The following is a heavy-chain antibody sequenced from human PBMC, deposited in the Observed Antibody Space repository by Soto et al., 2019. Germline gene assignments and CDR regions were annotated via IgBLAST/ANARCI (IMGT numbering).Heavy chain of an antibody. J-gene: IGHJ4*02. D-gene: IGHD6-19*01. CDR1: GGTFSSYS. CDR3: ARDYRSGWSFFDY. V-gene: IGHV1-69*12. CDR2: IIPIFHTP. Sequence: QVQLVQSGAEVKKPGSSVKVSCKASGGTFSSYSINWVRQAPGQGLEWMGGIIPIFHTPHYAQKFQGRVTISADESTSTVYMELSSLRSEDTAVYYCARDYRSGWSFFDYWGQGTLVTVSS.